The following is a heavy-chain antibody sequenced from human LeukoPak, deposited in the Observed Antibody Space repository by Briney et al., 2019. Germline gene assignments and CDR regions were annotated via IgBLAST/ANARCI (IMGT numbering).Heavy chain of an antibody. Sequence: SETLSLTCTVSGGSISSYYWSWIRQPPGKGLEWIGYIYYGGSTNYNPSLKSRVTISVDTSKNQFSLKLSSVTAADTAVYYCARVPYYDSSGYNWFDPWGQGTLVTVSS. V-gene: IGHV4-59*01. D-gene: IGHD3-22*01. CDR2: IYYGGST. CDR3: ARVPYYDSSGYNWFDP. J-gene: IGHJ5*02. CDR1: GGSISSYY.